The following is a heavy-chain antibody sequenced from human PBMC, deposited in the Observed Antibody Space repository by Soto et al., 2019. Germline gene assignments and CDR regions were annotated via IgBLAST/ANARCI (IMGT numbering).Heavy chain of an antibody. CDR1: GLSLSTSGEA. CDR3: VQSRCGGDCLTFYSSHAYYGLDV. D-gene: IGHD2-21*02. V-gene: IGHV2-5*02. CDR2: IYWDDDK. Sequence: SGPTLVNPTQTLTLTCTFSGLSLSTSGEAVGWIRQPPGKALEWLALIYWDDDKRYNPSLRSRLTITKDTSKKQVVLTMTNMDPVDTATYYCVQSRCGGDCLTFYSSHAYYGLDVWGQGTTVTVSS. J-gene: IGHJ6*02.